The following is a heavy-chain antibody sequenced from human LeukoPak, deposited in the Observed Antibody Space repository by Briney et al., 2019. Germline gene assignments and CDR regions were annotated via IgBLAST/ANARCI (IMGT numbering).Heavy chain of an antibody. D-gene: IGHD6-19*01. CDR1: GYTFTTYD. J-gene: IGHJ5*02. V-gene: IGHV1-8*01. CDR2: MNPNSGNT. CDR3: ARGRGSGHKENWFDP. Sequence: PGASVKVSCKASGYTFTTYDINWARQATGQGLEWMGWMNPNSGNTGYTQKFQGRVTMTRNTSISTAYMELSSLRSEDTAVYYCARGRGSGHKENWFDPWGQGTLVTVSS.